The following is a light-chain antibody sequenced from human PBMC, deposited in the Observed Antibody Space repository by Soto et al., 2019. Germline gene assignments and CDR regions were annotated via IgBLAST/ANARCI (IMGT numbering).Light chain of an antibody. CDR3: QQAARFPIT. V-gene: IGKV1-12*01. J-gene: IGKJ5*01. CDR1: QGVSTW. Sequence: DIQMTESPYSVSASVGDRVTITCRASQGVSTWLAWYQQKLGKAPNLMIYTASSLQSGVPSRFRGSGSGTDFTLTINGLQPEDFETYYCQQAARFPITFGQGTRLEIK. CDR2: TAS.